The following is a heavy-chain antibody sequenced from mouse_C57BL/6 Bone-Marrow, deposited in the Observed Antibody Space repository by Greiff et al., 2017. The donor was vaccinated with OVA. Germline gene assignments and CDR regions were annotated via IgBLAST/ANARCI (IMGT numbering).Heavy chain of an antibody. V-gene: IGHV5-2*01. Sequence: DVKLVESGGGLVQPGESLKLSCESNEYEFPSHDMSWVRKTPEKRLELVAAINSDGGSTYYPDTMERRFIISRDNTKKTLYLQMSSLRSEDTALYYCARQGPYYYAMDYWGQGTSVTVSS. J-gene: IGHJ4*01. CDR1: EYEFPSHD. CDR3: ARQGPYYYAMDY. CDR2: INSDGGST.